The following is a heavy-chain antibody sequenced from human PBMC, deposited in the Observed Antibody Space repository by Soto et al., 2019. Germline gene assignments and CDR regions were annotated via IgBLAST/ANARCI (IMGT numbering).Heavy chain of an antibody. CDR3: ARDESNILTGYWAYYYGMDV. Sequence: PGGSLRLSCAASGFTFSSYGMHWVRQAPGKGLEWVAVIWYDGSNKYYADSVKGRFTISRDNSKNTLYLQMNSLRAEDTAVYYCARDESNILTGYWAYYYGMDVWGQGTTVTVSS. D-gene: IGHD3-9*01. V-gene: IGHV3-33*01. CDR1: GFTFSSYG. CDR2: IWYDGSNK. J-gene: IGHJ6*02.